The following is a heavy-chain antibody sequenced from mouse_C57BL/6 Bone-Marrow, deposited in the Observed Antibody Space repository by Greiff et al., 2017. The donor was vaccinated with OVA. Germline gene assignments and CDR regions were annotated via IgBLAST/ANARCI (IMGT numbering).Heavy chain of an antibody. V-gene: IGHV1-15*01. CDR1: GYTFTDYE. D-gene: IGHD1-1*02. CDR3: ARQGGKVDY. CDR2: IDPETGGT. J-gene: IGHJ2*01. Sequence: QVQLQQSGAELVRPGASVTLSCKASGYTFTDYEMHWVKQTPVHGLEWIGAIDPETGGTAYNQKFKGKAILTADKSSSTAYMELRSLTSEDSAVYYCARQGGKVDYWGQGTTLTVSS.